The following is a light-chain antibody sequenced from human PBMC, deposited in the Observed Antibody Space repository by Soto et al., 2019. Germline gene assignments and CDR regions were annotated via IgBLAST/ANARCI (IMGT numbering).Light chain of an antibody. Sequence: QAVVTQEPSLTVSPGGTVTLTCGASTGDVTSGHWPYWFQQQPGQAPRTLIFDTSNKHSWTPARFSGSLLGGKAALTLSGAQPEDEADYYCLLSYTGARPVVFGGGTKLTV. J-gene: IGLJ2*01. CDR1: TGDVTSGHW. CDR3: LLSYTGARPVV. CDR2: DTS. V-gene: IGLV7-46*01.